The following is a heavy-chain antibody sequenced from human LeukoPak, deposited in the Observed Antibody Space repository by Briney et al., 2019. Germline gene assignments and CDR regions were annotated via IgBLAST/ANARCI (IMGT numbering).Heavy chain of an antibody. CDR1: GFTFSSYS. J-gene: IGHJ4*02. CDR2: ISSSSSYI. CDR3: ARDSGSTIFGVVSYYFDY. Sequence: GGSLRLSCAASGFTFSSYSMNWVRQAPGKGLEWVSSISSSSSYIYYADSVKGRFTISRDNAKNSLYLQMNSLRAEDTAVYYCARDSGSTIFGVVSYYFDYWGQGTVVTASS. D-gene: IGHD3-3*01. V-gene: IGHV3-21*01.